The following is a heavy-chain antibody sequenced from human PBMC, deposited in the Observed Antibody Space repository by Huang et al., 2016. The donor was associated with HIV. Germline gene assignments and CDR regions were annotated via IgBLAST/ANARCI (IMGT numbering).Heavy chain of an antibody. CDR1: GYTFTRYA. CDR3: ARDYYDSRGYDIHAVVDY. D-gene: IGHD3-22*01. V-gene: IGHV7-4-1*02. J-gene: IGHJ4*02. Sequence: QVQLVQSGSELRKPGASVTVSCQASGYTFTRYAMNWVRQAPGQGLEWMGWINTTTGNPTYAQAVTGRFVLSLDTSVSTAYLQISRLEAEDTAVYYCARDYYDSRGYDIHAVVDYWGQGTLVTVSS. CDR2: INTTTGNP.